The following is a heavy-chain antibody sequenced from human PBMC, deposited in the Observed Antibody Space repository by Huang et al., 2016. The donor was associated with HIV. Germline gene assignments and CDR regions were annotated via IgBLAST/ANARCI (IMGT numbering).Heavy chain of an antibody. CDR2: IIPIFGTA. CDR1: GGTFSSYA. J-gene: IGHJ4*02. D-gene: IGHD3-22*01. CDR3: ARARGYYDSSVSYYFDY. V-gene: IGHV1-69*13. Sequence: QVQLVQSGAEVKKHGSSVKVSCKASGGTFSSYAISWVRQDPGQGLEWLGGIIPIFGTANDAQWFQGRVTITADESTSTADMELSSLRSEDTAVYYCARARGYYDSSVSYYFDYWGQGTLVTVSS.